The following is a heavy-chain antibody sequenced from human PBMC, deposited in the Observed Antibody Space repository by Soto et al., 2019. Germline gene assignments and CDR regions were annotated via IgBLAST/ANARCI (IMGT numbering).Heavy chain of an antibody. CDR1: GFTFSSYG. CDR3: ARQAMAGYFDY. V-gene: IGHV3-33*01. J-gene: IGHJ4*02. CDR2: IGYDGSNK. D-gene: IGHD6-19*01. Sequence: QVQLVESGGGVVQPGRSLRLSCAASGFTFSSYGMHWVRQAPGKGLEWVAVIGYDGSNKYYADSVKGRFTISRDNSKNTLYLQMNSLRAEDTAVYYCARQAMAGYFDYWGQGTLVTVSS.